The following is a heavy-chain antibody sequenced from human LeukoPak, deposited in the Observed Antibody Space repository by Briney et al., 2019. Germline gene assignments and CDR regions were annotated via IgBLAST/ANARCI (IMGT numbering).Heavy chain of an antibody. Sequence: SVKVSCKASGGTFTSYAISWVRQAPGHGLEWMGGIIPIFGTANYAQKFQGRVTITADESTSTAYMELSSLRSEDTAVYYCARRYDSSGYYYFDYWGQGTLVTVSS. D-gene: IGHD3-22*01. CDR3: ARRYDSSGYYYFDY. CDR1: GGTFTSYA. CDR2: IIPIFGTA. J-gene: IGHJ4*02. V-gene: IGHV1-69*13.